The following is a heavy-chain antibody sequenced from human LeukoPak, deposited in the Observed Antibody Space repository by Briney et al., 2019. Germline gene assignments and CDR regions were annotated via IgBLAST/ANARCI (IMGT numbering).Heavy chain of an antibody. D-gene: IGHD3-22*01. J-gene: IGHJ4*02. CDR1: GYTFTGYY. Sequence: GASVKVSCKASGYTFTGYYMHWVRQAPGQGLEWMGWINPNSGGTNYAQKFQGRVTMTRDTSTSTAYMELSRLRSDDTAVYYCARDRNYYDSSGYQKAFDYWGQGTLVTVSS. CDR3: ARDRNYYDSSGYQKAFDY. V-gene: IGHV1-2*02. CDR2: INPNSGGT.